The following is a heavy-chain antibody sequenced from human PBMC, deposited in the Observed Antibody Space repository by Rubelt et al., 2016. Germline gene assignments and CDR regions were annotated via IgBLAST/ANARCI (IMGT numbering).Heavy chain of an antibody. Sequence: VQLVQSGAEVKKPGASVKVSCKVSGYTLTELSMHWVRQAPGKGLEWVSSISSSSSYIYYADSVKGRFTISRDNAKNSLYLQMNSLRAEDTAVYYCARDPGDDAFDIWGQGTMVTVSS. CDR1: GYTLTELS. J-gene: IGHJ3*02. V-gene: IGHV3-21*01. D-gene: IGHD3-10*01. CDR2: ISSSSSYI. CDR3: ARDPGDDAFDI.